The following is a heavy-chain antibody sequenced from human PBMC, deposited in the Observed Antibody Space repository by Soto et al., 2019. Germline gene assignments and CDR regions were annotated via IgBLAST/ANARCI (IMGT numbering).Heavy chain of an antibody. J-gene: IGHJ6*01. CDR2: IRTYNGDT. CDR1: GYTFSAYD. CDR3: ERAGAAPYCYYGLDV. Sequence: ASVKVSCKTAGYTFSAYDIYWVRQAPGQGLEWMGWIRTYNGDTNYAQKFQTRVTMTTDKSTDTAYMDLRSLTSDDTAIYYCERAGAAPYCYYGLDVRGQGTTLTVPS. D-gene: IGHD3-10*01. V-gene: IGHV1-18*01.